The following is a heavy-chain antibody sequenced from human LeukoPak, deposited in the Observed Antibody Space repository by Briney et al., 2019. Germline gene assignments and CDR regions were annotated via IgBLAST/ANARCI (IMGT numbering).Heavy chain of an antibody. CDR2: IYSGGST. CDR3: VRVGGGYYYDY. V-gene: IGHV3-53*01. Sequence: GGSLRLSCAASGFTVSSNYMSWVRQAPGKGLEWVSVIYSGGSTYYADSVKGRFTISGDNSKNTLYLQMNSLRAEDTAVYYCVRVGGGYYYDYWGQGTLVTVSS. CDR1: GFTVSSNY. J-gene: IGHJ4*02. D-gene: IGHD3-22*01.